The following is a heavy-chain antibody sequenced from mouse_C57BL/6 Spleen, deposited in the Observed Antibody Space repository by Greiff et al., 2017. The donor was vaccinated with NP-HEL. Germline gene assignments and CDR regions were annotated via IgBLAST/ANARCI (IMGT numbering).Heavy chain of an antibody. CDR3: ARYRGLYWYFDV. Sequence: EVQRVESGGGLVQPGGSLSLSCAASGFTFTDYYMSWVRQPPGKALEWLGFIRNKANGYTTEYSASVKGRFTISRDNSQSILYLQMNALRAEDSATYDCARYRGLYWYFDVWGTGTTVTVSA. CDR2: IRNKANGYTT. V-gene: IGHV7-3*01. J-gene: IGHJ1*03. CDR1: GFTFTDYY.